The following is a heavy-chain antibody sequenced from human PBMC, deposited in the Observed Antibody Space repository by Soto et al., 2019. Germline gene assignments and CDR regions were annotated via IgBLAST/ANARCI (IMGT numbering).Heavy chain of an antibody. D-gene: IGHD2-15*01. CDR3: AKALVVVVAARVPFDY. Sequence: EVQLLESGGGLVQPGGSLRLSCAASGFTFSSYAMSWVRQAPGKGLEWVSAISGSGGSTYYADSVKGRFTISRDNSKNTLYRQMNSLRAEDTAVYYCAKALVVVVAARVPFDYWGQGTLVTVSS. J-gene: IGHJ4*02. CDR1: GFTFSSYA. V-gene: IGHV3-23*01. CDR2: ISGSGGST.